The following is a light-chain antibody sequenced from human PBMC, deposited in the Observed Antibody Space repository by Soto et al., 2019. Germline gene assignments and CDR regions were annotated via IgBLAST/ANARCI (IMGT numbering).Light chain of an antibody. Sequence: DIQMTQSPSSLSASVGDRVTITCRASQSIISYLKWYQQKPRKAPELLIYAASSLQSGVPSRFSGTGAGTDFTLTISSRQAEDFATHCCQQSYSSQFTLGQGTKVDIK. CDR3: QQSYSSQFT. CDR2: AAS. CDR1: QSIISY. J-gene: IGKJ2*01. V-gene: IGKV1-39*01.